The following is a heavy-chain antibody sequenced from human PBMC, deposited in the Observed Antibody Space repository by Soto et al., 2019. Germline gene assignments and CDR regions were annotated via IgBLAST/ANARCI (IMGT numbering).Heavy chain of an antibody. CDR2: INHSGSP. Sequence: PSETLSLTCAVYGGSFSGYYWSCIRQPPGKGLEWIGEINHSGSPNYNPSLKSRVTISVDTSKNQFSLRLSSVTAADTAVYYCARGGLRTSIAARQGFDPWGQGTLVTVSS. J-gene: IGHJ5*02. V-gene: IGHV4-34*01. CDR3: ARGGLRTSIAARQGFDP. D-gene: IGHD6-6*01. CDR1: GGSFSGYY.